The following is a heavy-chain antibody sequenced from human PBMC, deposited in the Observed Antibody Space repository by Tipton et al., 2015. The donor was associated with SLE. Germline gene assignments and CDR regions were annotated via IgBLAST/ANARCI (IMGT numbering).Heavy chain of an antibody. V-gene: IGHV4-59*01. CDR3: ARGRDYYDIGY. CDR2: IYYSGST. CDR1: GGSISSYY. J-gene: IGHJ4*02. D-gene: IGHD3-9*01. Sequence: TLSLTCTVSGGSISSYYWSWIRQPPGKGLEWIGYIYYSGSTNYNPSLKSRVTISVDTSKNQFSLKLSSVTAADTAVYYCARGRDYYDIGYWGQGTLVTVSS.